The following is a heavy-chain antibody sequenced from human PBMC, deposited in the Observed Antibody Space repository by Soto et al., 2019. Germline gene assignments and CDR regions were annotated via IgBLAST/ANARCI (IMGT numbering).Heavy chain of an antibody. CDR2: IFHSGST. J-gene: IGHJ6*02. Sequence: LSLTCTVSGGSINSGDYYWTWVRQPPGKGLEWIGNIFHSGSTYYTPSLQSRVTISLDTSKNHFSLKLSSVTPADTAVYYCARDRYYGSGTYYTFSSGMDVGAKGPRSPSP. CDR3: ARDRYYGSGTYYTFSSGMDV. V-gene: IGHV4-30-4*01. CDR1: GGSINSGDYY. D-gene: IGHD3-10*01.